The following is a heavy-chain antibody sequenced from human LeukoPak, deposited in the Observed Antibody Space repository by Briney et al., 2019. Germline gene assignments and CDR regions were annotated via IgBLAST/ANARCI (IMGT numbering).Heavy chain of an antibody. V-gene: IGHV1-69*06. CDR2: IIPIFGTA. J-gene: IGHJ3*02. Sequence: SVKVSCKASGYTFTSYGISWVRQAPGQGLEWMGGIIPIFGTANYAQKFQGRVTITADKSTSTAYMELSSLRSEDTAVYYCARAEIAAAMSAFDIWGQGTMVTVSS. CDR1: GYTFTSYG. D-gene: IGHD6-13*01. CDR3: ARAEIAAAMSAFDI.